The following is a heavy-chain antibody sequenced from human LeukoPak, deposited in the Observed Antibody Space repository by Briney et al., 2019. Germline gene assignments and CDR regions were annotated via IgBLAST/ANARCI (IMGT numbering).Heavy chain of an antibody. CDR3: ARDLGLKYGSGTYTFDP. Sequence: GGSLRLSCAASGFSFSTYGMHWVRQAPGKGPEWVAVIWYDGSHQYYTDSVKGRFTISRDMSTSTLHLQMNSLRVDDTALYYCARDLGLKYGSGTYTFDPWGQGTLVIVS. J-gene: IGHJ5*02. CDR1: GFSFSTYG. D-gene: IGHD3-10*01. V-gene: IGHV3-33*01. CDR2: IWYDGSHQ.